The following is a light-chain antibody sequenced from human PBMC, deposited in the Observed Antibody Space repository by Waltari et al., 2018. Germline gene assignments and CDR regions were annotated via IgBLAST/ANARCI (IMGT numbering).Light chain of an antibody. CDR1: NIGSRS. V-gene: IGLV3-21*02. CDR3: HVWDANTVM. CDR2: LDS. Sequence: SSVLTQAPSVSVAPGQTATVTCGGDNIGSRSVHWYPQKPGRAPVLVVYLDSDRPSGIPARFSGSRSGNAATLTICRVEAGDEADYYCHVWDANTVMFGGGTKLTVL. J-gene: IGLJ3*02.